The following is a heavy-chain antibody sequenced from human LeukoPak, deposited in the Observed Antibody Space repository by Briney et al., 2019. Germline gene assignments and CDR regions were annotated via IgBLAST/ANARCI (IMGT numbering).Heavy chain of an antibody. J-gene: IGHJ5*02. CDR3: ARGRRITTYWFDP. D-gene: IGHD4-11*01. CDR2: IYHSGST. Sequence: PSQTLSLTCTVSGGSISSGGYYWSWIRQPPGKGLEWIGYIYHSGSTYYNPSLKSRVTISVDRSKNQFSLKLSSVTAADTAVYYCARGRRITTYWFDPWGQGTLVTVSS. V-gene: IGHV4-30-2*01. CDR1: GGSISSGGYY.